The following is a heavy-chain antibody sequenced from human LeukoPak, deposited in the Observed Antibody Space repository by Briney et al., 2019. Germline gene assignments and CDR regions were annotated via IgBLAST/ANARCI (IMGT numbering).Heavy chain of an antibody. V-gene: IGHV1-8*01. CDR3: ARRTPAVDYMDV. D-gene: IGHD2-2*01. J-gene: IGHJ6*03. Sequence: ASVKVSCKASGYTFTSYDINWVRQATGLGLEWMGWMNPNSGNTGYAQKFQGRVTMTRNTSISTAYMELSSLRSEDTAVYYCARRTPAVDYMDVWGKGTTVTVSS. CDR1: GYTFTSYD. CDR2: MNPNSGNT.